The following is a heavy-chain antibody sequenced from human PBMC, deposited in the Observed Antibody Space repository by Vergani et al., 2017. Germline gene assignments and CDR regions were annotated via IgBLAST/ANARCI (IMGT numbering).Heavy chain of an antibody. Sequence: QVQLQESGPGLVKPSETLSLTCTVSGCSISSFYWSWIRQPPGKGLEWIGYIYYSGSTNDNPSLKSRVTISVDPSKNQFSLRLGSVIAADTAVYDCARNKWETDWYFDLWGRGTLVTVSS. CDR2: IYYSGST. V-gene: IGHV4-59*01. CDR3: ARNKWETDWYFDL. J-gene: IGHJ2*01. CDR1: GCSISSFY. D-gene: IGHD1-26*01.